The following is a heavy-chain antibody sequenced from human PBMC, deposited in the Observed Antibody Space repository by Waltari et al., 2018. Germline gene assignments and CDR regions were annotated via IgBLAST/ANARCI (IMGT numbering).Heavy chain of an antibody. CDR3: ARHAYIAVAGTVGYYYGMDV. CDR1: GGSFSGYY. J-gene: IGHJ6*02. D-gene: IGHD6-19*01. Sequence: QVQLQQWGAGLLKPSETLSLTCAVYGGSFSGYYWSWIRQPPGKGLEWIGEINHSGSTNYNPSLKSRVTISVDTSKNQFSLKLSSVTAADTAVYYCARHAYIAVAGTVGYYYGMDVWGQGTTVTVSS. V-gene: IGHV4-34*01. CDR2: INHSGST.